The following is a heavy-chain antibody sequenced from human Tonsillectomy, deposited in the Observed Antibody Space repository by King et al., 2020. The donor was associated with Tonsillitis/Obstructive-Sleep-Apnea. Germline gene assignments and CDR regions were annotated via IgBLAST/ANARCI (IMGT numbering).Heavy chain of an antibody. D-gene: IGHD4-17*01. CDR3: ARDRGFYGDSSFDI. J-gene: IGHJ3*02. Sequence: VQLQESGPGLVKPSGTLSLTCAVSVGSISSSNWWGWVRQPPGKGLEWIGDIYLIGRSNYNPSLKTRVTISVDKSKNQFSLRLTSVTAADTAVYYCARDRGFYGDSSFDIWGQGTMVAVSS. V-gene: IGHV4-4*02. CDR2: IYLIGRS. CDR1: VGSISSSNW.